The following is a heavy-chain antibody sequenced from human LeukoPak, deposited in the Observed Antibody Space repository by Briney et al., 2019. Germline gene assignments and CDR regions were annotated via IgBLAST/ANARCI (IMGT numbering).Heavy chain of an antibody. J-gene: IGHJ4*02. CDR3: ARHAGSYYTYKFEC. Sequence: SDTLPHTCTVAAGSISSYDWGWIRQPPGKGLEWIGYINYTGSTNYKLSLSGVVTMSVDTSKNQFSLTLSSVPAADPAVYYCARHAGSYYTYKFECRGQGTLVTVSS. CDR1: AGSISSYD. V-gene: IGHV4-59*07. D-gene: IGHD1-26*01. CDR2: INYTGST.